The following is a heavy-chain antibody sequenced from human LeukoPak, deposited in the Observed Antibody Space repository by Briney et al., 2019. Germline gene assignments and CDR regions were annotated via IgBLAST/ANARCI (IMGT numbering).Heavy chain of an antibody. D-gene: IGHD6-13*01. CDR2: IYYSGST. CDR3: ARLFEAAVGPGIWWFDP. J-gene: IGHJ5*02. CDR1: GGSFSSYY. Sequence: SETLSLTCAVYGGSFSSYYWSWIRQPPGKGLEWIGYIYYSGSTNYNPSLKSRLTISVDKSKNQFSLRLSSVTAADTAVYYCARLFEAAVGPGIWWFDPWGQGTLVTVSS. V-gene: IGHV4-59*01.